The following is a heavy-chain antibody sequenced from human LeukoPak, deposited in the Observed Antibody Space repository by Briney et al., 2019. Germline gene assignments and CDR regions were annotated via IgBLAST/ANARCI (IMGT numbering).Heavy chain of an antibody. CDR3: ARDLAPVLFDY. D-gene: IGHD4/OR15-4a*01. CDR1: GFTFSSYA. V-gene: IGHV3-30-3*01. CDR2: ISYDGSNK. Sequence: GGSLRLSCAASGFTFSSYAMHWVRQAPGKGLEWVAVISYDGSNKYYADSVKGRSTISRDNSKNTLYLQMNSLRAEDTAVYYCARDLAPVLFDYWGQGTLVTVSS. J-gene: IGHJ4*02.